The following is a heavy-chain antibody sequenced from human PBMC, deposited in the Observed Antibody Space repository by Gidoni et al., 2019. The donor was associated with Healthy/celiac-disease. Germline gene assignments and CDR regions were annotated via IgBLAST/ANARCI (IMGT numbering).Heavy chain of an antibody. D-gene: IGHD5-18*01. CDR2: IYTSGST. CDR1: GGSISRGSYD. Sequence: QVHLQESGPGLVKPSPTLSLTCTVPGGSISRGSYDRSGIRKPAWKGLEWIGRIYTSGSTNYNPSLKSRVTISVDTSKNQFSLNLSSVTAADTAVYYCAREDVDTHRFDPWGQGTLVTFSS. J-gene: IGHJ5*02. V-gene: IGHV4-61*02. CDR3: AREDVDTHRFDP.